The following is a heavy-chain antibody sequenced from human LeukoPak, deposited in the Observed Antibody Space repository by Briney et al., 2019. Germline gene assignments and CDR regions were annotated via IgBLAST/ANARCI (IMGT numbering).Heavy chain of an antibody. D-gene: IGHD6-19*01. J-gene: IGHJ4*02. Sequence: GASVKVSCKASGYTFTGYYMHWVRQAPGQGLEWMGWINPNSGGTNYAQKFQGRVTMTRDTSISTAYLQWSSLKASDTAMYYCASGSSGWFYFDYWGQGTLVTVSS. V-gene: IGHV1-2*02. CDR3: ASGSSGWFYFDY. CDR2: INPNSGGT. CDR1: GYTFTGYY.